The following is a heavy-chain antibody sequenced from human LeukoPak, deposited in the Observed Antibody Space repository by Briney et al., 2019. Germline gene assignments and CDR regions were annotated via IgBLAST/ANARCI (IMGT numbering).Heavy chain of an antibody. J-gene: IGHJ4*02. Sequence: SVNLSRNSSGCTFTIYTISWVRHGPGQGLELVGGISPSFGTAHYAQKFQGRVTITADESTSTAYMELSSLRSEDTAVYYCARGAGATTGWGDYWGQGTLVTVSS. D-gene: IGHD1-26*01. V-gene: IGHV1-69*13. CDR1: GCTFTIYT. CDR2: ISPSFGTA. CDR3: ARGAGATTGWGDY.